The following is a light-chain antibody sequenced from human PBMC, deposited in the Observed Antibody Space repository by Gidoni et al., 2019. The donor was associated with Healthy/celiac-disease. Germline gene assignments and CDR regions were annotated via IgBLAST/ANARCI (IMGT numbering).Light chain of an antibody. CDR2: AAS. CDR1: QSISSY. V-gene: IGKV1-39*01. CDR3: QQSYSTPPT. J-gene: IGKJ1*01. Sequence: DFQLTQSPSSLSASVGDRVTIPCRASQSISSYLNWYQQKPGKAPKLLIYAASSLQSGVPSRFSGSGSGTEFTLTISSLQPEDFATYYCQQSYSTPPTFGQGTKVEIK.